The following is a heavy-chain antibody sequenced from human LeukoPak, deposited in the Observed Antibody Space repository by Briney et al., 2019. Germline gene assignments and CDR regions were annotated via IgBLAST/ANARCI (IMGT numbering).Heavy chain of an antibody. D-gene: IGHD5-18*01. CDR3: ARDRGYNAFDY. CDR1: GFLFSNSC. J-gene: IGHJ4*02. CDR2: INQNGSAK. V-gene: IGHV3-7*05. Sequence: SAGSLRLSCADSGFLFSNSCMAWVRQAPGRGLEWLANINQNGSAKTCVDSVKGRFTISRDNANNSLYLQMNSLRAEDTAMYYCARDRGYNAFDYWGEGTLVTVSS.